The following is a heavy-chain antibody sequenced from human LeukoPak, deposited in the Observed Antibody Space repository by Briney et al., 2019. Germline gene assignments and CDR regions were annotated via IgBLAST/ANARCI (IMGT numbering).Heavy chain of an antibody. CDR1: GFXFDDYA. V-gene: IGHV3-43*02. Sequence: GGSLRLSCAASGFXFDDYAIHWVRQAPGKGLDWVSLISGDGDNTYYADSVKGRFTISRDNSKNSLYLQMNSLRTEDTALYYCAKDVSESGDAFDIWGRGTMVTVSS. D-gene: IGHD3-3*01. CDR3: AKDVSESGDAFDI. J-gene: IGHJ3*02. CDR2: ISGDGDNT.